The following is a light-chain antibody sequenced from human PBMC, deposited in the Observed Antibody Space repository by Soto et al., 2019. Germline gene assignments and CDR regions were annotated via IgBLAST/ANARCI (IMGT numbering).Light chain of an antibody. CDR3: SSYTSTSTL. Sequence: QSALTQPASVSGSPGQSITISCTGTSSDVGGYKYVSWYQLHPGTAPKLLIYDVTNRPSGVSNRFSGSKAGNTASLTISGLQAEDEADYFCSSYTSTSTLFGTGTKLTVL. CDR1: SSDVGGYKY. V-gene: IGLV2-14*01. CDR2: DVT. J-gene: IGLJ1*01.